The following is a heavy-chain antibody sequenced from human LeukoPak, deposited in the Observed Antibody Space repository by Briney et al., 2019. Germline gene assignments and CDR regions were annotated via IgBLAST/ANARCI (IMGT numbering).Heavy chain of an antibody. CDR3: ASLSSYYYDSSEYPFAY. V-gene: IGHV1-69*05. CDR1: GGTFSSYA. CDR2: VIPIFNKA. Sequence: SVKVSCKASGGTFSSYAISWVRQPPGQGLGWMGVVIPIFNKANNAQKFRGRLPITTDESKSTAYMELSSLRSEDPAVYYCASLSSYYYDSSEYPFAYWGQATLVTVSS. J-gene: IGHJ4*02. D-gene: IGHD3-22*01.